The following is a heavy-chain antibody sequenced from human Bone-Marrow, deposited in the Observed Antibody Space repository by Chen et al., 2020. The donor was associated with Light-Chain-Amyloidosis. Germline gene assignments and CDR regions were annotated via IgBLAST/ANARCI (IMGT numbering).Heavy chain of an antibody. Sequence: EVQLEQSGPEVKKPGESLKISCKGSGYTFPNYWIGWVRQMPGKGLEWMGVIYPDDSDARYSPSFGGQVTISADKSITTASLQWRSLKASDTAMYYCARRRDGYNFDYWGQGTLVTVSS. CDR3: ARRRDGYNFDY. D-gene: IGHD5-12*01. V-gene: IGHV5-51*01. CDR1: GYTFPNYW. CDR2: IYPDDSDA. J-gene: IGHJ4*02.